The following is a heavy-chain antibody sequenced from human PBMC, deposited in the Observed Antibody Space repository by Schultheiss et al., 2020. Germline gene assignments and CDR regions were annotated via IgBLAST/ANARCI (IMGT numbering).Heavy chain of an antibody. CDR1: GFTFSSYA. V-gene: IGHV3-30-3*01. D-gene: IGHD1-26*01. J-gene: IGHJ4*02. Sequence: GGSLRLSCAASGFTFSSYAMHWVRQAPGKGLEWVAVISYDGSNKYYADSVKGRFTISRDNSKNTLYLQMNSLRAEDTAVYYCARAMRSYPYYFDYWGQGTLVTVSS. CDR3: ARAMRSYPYYFDY. CDR2: ISYDGSNK.